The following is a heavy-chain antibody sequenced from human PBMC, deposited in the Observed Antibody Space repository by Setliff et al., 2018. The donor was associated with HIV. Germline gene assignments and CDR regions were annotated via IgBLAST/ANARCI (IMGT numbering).Heavy chain of an antibody. CDR2: IYYSGNT. J-gene: IGHJ4*02. V-gene: IGHV4-59*11. Sequence: PSETLSLTCTVSGGSISSHYWSWIRQPPGKGLEWIGYIYYSGNTNYNPSLKSRVTISVDTSKNQFSLKLSSVTAADTAVYYCARVCPPVRYNFWSGYYPKAGYFDYWGQGALVTVSS. CDR1: GGSISSHY. CDR3: ARVCPPVRYNFWSGYYPKAGYFDY. D-gene: IGHD3-3*01.